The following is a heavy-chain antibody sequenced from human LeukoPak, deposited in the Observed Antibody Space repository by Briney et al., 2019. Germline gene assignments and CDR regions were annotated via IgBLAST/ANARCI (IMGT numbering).Heavy chain of an antibody. CDR3: AKDLTY. Sequence: PGGSLRLSCAASGFTFSNSGMHWVRQAPGKGLEWLAFVLYDGSNKYYTDSVKGRFTISRDNSRNTLYLQMNSLRPEDAAVYYCAKDLTYWGQGTLVTVSS. V-gene: IGHV3-30*02. CDR1: GFTFSNSG. CDR2: VLYDGSNK. J-gene: IGHJ4*02.